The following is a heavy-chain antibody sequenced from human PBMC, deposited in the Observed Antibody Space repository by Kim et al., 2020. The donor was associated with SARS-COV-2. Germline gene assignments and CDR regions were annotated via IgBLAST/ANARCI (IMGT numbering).Heavy chain of an antibody. CDR1: GGSFSGYY. V-gene: IGHV4-34*01. Sequence: SETLSLTCAVYGGSFSGYYWSWIRQPPGKGLEWIGEINHSGSTNYNPSLKSRVTISVDTSKNQFSLKLSSVTAADTAVYYCARGGLQPFDYWGQGTLVTV. CDR2: INHSGST. D-gene: IGHD1-1*01. CDR3: ARGGLQPFDY. J-gene: IGHJ4*02.